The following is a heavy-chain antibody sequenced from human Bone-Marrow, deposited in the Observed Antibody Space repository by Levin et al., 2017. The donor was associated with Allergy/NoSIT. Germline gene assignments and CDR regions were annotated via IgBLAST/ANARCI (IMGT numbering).Heavy chain of an antibody. V-gene: IGHV1-69*01. Sequence: KISCKASGGTFSSYAISWVRQAPGQGLEWMGGIIPIFGTANYAQKFQGRVTITADESTSTAYMELSRLRSEDTAVYYCARDVKGVRVRGPRPSYYYYYGMDGWGQGTTVTVSS. J-gene: IGHJ6*02. CDR3: ARDVKGVRVRGPRPSYYYYYGMDG. D-gene: IGHD3-10*01. CDR2: IIPIFGTA. CDR1: GGTFSSYA.